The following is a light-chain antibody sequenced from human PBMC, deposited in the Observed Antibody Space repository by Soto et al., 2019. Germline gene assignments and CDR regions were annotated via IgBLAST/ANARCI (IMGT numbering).Light chain of an antibody. CDR2: EVS. CDR1: SSDVGSYNF. V-gene: IGLV2-14*01. J-gene: IGLJ1*01. CDR3: SSYTTTSKYV. Sequence: QSVLTQPASVSGSPGQSITISCTGTSSDVGSYNFVSWYQHLPGKAPKLMIYEVSKRPSGVSNRFSGSKSGNTASLTFSGLQAEDEADYYCSSYTTTSKYVFGTGTKLTVL.